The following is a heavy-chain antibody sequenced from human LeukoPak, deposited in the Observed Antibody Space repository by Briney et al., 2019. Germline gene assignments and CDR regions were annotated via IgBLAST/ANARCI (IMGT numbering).Heavy chain of an antibody. D-gene: IGHD2-2*01. CDR1: GYTFTGYG. Sequence: GASVKVSCKASGYTFTGYGISWVRQAPGQGLEWMGWISAYNGNTNYAQKLQGRVTMTTDTSTSTAYMELRSLRSDDTAVYYCARVLGYCSSTSCYAGGDFDYWGQGTLVTVSS. V-gene: IGHV1-18*01. CDR2: ISAYNGNT. J-gene: IGHJ4*02. CDR3: ARVLGYCSSTSCYAGGDFDY.